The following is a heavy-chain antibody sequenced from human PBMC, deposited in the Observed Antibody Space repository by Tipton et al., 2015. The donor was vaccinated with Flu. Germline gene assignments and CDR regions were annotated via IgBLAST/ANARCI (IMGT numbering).Heavy chain of an antibody. D-gene: IGHD1-26*01. CDR1: GGTFSSYA. CDR3: ASRYGGHIVGAPPPRD. CDR2: IIPILGIA. Sequence: QMQLVQSGAEVKKPGSSVKVSCKASGGTFSSYAISWVRQAPGQGLEWMGRIIPILGIANYAQKFQGRVTITADKSTSTAYMELSSWRSGAAAVFSWASRYGGHIVGAPPPRDWGQGTLVTVSS. J-gene: IGHJ4*02. V-gene: IGHV1-69*09.